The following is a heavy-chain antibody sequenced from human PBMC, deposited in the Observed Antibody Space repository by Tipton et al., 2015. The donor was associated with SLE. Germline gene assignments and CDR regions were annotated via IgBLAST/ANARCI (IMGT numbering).Heavy chain of an antibody. V-gene: IGHV4-28*03. CDR1: SYSISNDNW. CDR3: AKVLQGAMVPYYFAS. J-gene: IGHJ4*02. D-gene: IGHD5-18*01. CDR2: IYYSGNT. Sequence: TLSLTCAVSSYSISNDNWWGWIRQPPGKGLEWIGYIYYSGNTFYNPSLKSRITISIDTSKNQFSLKLTSVTAADTAVYYCAKVLQGAMVPYYFASWGQGTLVTVSS.